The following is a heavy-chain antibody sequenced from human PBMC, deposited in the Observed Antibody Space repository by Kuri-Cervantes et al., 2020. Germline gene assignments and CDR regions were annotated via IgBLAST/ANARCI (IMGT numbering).Heavy chain of an antibody. V-gene: IGHV4-34*01. CDR3: ARRPPESAFDY. J-gene: IGHJ4*02. Sequence: GSLRLSCAVYGGSFSGYYWSWIRQPPGKGLEWIGSIYYSGSTYYNPSLKSRVTISVDTSKNQFSLKLSSVTAADTAVYYCARRPPESAFDYWGQGTLVTVSS. CDR1: GGSFSGYY. CDR2: IYYSGST.